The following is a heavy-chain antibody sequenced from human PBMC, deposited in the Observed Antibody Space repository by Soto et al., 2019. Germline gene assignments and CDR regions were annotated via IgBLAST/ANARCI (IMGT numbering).Heavy chain of an antibody. CDR2: IKQDGSEK. J-gene: IGHJ4*02. V-gene: IGHV3-7*01. CDR3: ASGYYDILTGYYPLDY. CDR1: GFTFSSYW. Sequence: GGSLRLSCAASGFTFSSYWMSWVRQAPGKGLEWVANIKQDGSEKYYVDSVKGRFTISRDNAKNSLYLQMNSLRAEDTAVYYCASGYYDILTGYYPLDYWGQGTLVTVSS. D-gene: IGHD3-9*01.